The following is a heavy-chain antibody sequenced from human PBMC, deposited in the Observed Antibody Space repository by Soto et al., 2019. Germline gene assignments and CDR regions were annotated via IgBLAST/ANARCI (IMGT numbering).Heavy chain of an antibody. CDR2: INHSGST. Sequence: SETLSLTCAVYGGSFSGYYWSWIRQPPGKGLEWIGEINHSGSTNYNPSLKSRVTISVDTSKNQFSLKLSSVTAADTAVYYCARGGEQQPFDYWGQGTLVTVSS. D-gene: IGHD6-13*01. CDR3: ARGGEQQPFDY. V-gene: IGHV4-34*01. J-gene: IGHJ4*02. CDR1: GGSFSGYY.